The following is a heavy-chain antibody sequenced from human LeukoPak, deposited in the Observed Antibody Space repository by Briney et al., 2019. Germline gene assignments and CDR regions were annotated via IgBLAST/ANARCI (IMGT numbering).Heavy chain of an antibody. Sequence: PGGSLRLSCAASGFTFSSYAMSWVRQPPGKGLEWIGEINHSGSTNYNPSLKSRVTISVDTSKNQFSLKLSSVTAADTAVYYCARRDYYDSSGFGNWGQGTLVTVSS. CDR3: ARRDYYDSSGFGN. CDR1: GFTFSSYA. CDR2: INHSGST. V-gene: IGHV4-34*01. J-gene: IGHJ4*02. D-gene: IGHD3-22*01.